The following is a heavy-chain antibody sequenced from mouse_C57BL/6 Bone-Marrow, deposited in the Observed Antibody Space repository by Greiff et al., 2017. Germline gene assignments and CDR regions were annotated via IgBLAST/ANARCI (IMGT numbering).Heavy chain of an antibody. Sequence: QVQLQQSGAELVRPGASVTLSCKASGYTFTDYEMHWVKQTPVHGLEWIGAIDPETGGTAYNQKFKGKAILTADKSSSTAYMELRSLTSEDSAVYYCTREEPIYYYDYWGQGTTLTVSS. V-gene: IGHV1-15*01. D-gene: IGHD1-1*01. CDR1: GYTFTDYE. CDR2: IDPETGGT. J-gene: IGHJ2*01. CDR3: TREEPIYYYDY.